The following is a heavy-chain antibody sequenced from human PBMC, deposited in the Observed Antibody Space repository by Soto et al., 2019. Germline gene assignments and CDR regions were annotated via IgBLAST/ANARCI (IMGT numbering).Heavy chain of an antibody. CDR3: ARIDFWSGMDV. Sequence: EVQLVESGGGLVQPGGSLRVSCAASGFTFSSFWMYWVRQAPGKGLAWVSRINSDGSSTNYADSVRGRVTISRDNAKNTLYLQMNRLRAEDTAVYYCARIDFWSGMDVWGQGTTVTVSS. D-gene: IGHD3-3*01. J-gene: IGHJ6*02. CDR1: GFTFSSFW. V-gene: IGHV3-74*01. CDR2: INSDGSST.